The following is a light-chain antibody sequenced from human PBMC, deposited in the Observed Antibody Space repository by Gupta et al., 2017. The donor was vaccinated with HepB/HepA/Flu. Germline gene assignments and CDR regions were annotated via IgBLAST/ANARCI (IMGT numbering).Light chain of an antibody. J-gene: IGKJ4*01. V-gene: IGKV2-30*01. Sequence: DVVLTQSPLSLPVTLGQPASISCRSSQSLVFSDGNTFLHWFQQRPGQSPRRLLYQVSKRDSGVTERFSGSGAGTDFTLRSSRVEAEDVAIYYCVQGTHWPTFGGGTKVEIK. CDR1: QSLVFSDGNTF. CDR3: VQGTHWPT. CDR2: QVS.